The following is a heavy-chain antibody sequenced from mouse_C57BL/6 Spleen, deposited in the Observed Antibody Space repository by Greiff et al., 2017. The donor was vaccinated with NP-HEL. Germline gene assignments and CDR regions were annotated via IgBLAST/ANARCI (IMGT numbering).Heavy chain of an antibody. D-gene: IGHD2-3*01. J-gene: IGHJ1*03. CDR1: GYTFTSYW. Sequence: VQLQQPGAELVMPGASVKLSCKASGYTFTSYWMHWVKQRPGQGLEWIGEIDPSDSYTNYNQKFKGKSTLTVDKSSSTAYMQLSSLTSEDSAVYYCARGYYDWYFDVWGTGTTVTVSS. V-gene: IGHV1-69*01. CDR2: IDPSDSYT. CDR3: ARGYYDWYFDV.